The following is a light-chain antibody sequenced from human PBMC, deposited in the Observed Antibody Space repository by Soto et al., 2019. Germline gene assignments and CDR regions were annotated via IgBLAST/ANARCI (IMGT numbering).Light chain of an antibody. CDR2: KSS. Sequence: DIQMTQPPSTLSASVGDRVIITCRASQTISNWLAWYQQKPGEAPKVLIYKSSSLKSGVPSRFSGSGSGTEFTLTISSLQRDDFATYYCQEYKTSSRAFGQGTRVDIK. J-gene: IGKJ1*01. V-gene: IGKV1-5*03. CDR1: QTISNW. CDR3: QEYKTSSRA.